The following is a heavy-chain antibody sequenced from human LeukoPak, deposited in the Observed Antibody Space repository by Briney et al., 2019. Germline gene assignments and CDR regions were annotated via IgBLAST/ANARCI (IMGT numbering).Heavy chain of an antibody. J-gene: IGHJ3*02. CDR3: ARDMLLEDAFDT. V-gene: IGHV3-20*04. D-gene: IGHD3-10*02. Sequence: GGSLRLSCEVSGFTFDDHAINWVRQAPGKGLEWVANINWNGGSTGYGDSVKGRSTISRDNTKNSVFLQMHSLRGDDTALYYCARDMLLEDAFDTWGQGTMVIVSS. CDR1: GFTFDDHA. CDR2: INWNGGST.